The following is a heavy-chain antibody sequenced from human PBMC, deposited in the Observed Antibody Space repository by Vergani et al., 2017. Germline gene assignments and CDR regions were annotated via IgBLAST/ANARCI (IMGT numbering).Heavy chain of an antibody. D-gene: IGHD3-10*01. CDR3: VRRNNVVRETDYFDY. CDR1: GGSISSYY. Sequence: QVQLQESGPGLVKPSETLSLTCTVSGGSISSYYWSWIRQPPGKGLEWIGHIFQSGSPDYNASLKSRVNISLDKSKNHFSLSLSSVTAADTAVYYCVRRNNVVRETDYFDYWGQGILVTVSS. CDR2: IFQSGSP. J-gene: IGHJ4*02. V-gene: IGHV4-59*12.